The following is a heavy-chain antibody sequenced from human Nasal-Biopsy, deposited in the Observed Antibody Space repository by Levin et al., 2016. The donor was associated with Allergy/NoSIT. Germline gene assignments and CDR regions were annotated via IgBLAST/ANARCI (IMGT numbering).Heavy chain of an antibody. CDR3: AKGRCGGGTCYYLDS. CDR1: GFMLSSYA. J-gene: IGHJ4*02. Sequence: GRSLKISCTASGFMLSSYAMSWVRQAPGKGLEWVSGISYGGDSSYYADSVRGRSSISADYSKNILVLQLRSLRAEDTAVYFCAKGRCGGGTCYYLDSWGQGTLVLVSS. D-gene: IGHD2-21*01. CDR2: ISYGGDSS. V-gene: IGHV3-23*01.